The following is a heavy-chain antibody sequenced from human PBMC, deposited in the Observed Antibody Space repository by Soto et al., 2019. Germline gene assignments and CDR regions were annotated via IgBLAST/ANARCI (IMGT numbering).Heavy chain of an antibody. D-gene: IGHD2-8*01. V-gene: IGHV3-11*01. CDR2: ISSRSSTI. J-gene: IGHJ4*02. CDR1: GFTFSDYY. CDR3: ASGTNGAVFVY. Sequence: QVQLVESGGGLVKPGGSLRLSCAASGFTFSDYYMSWIRQAPGKGLEWVSYISSRSSTIFYADSVKGRFTISRDNVKNSLYLPMSSLRAEDTAVYYCASGTNGAVFVYWGQGILVTVSS.